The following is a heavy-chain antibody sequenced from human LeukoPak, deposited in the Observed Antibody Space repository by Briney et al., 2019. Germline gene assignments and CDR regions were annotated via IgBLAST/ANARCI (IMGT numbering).Heavy chain of an antibody. V-gene: IGHV1-2*02. D-gene: IGHD6-19*01. CDR1: GYTFTSYY. Sequence: ASVKVSCKASGYTFTSYYMHWVRQAPGQGLEWTGWINPNSGGTNYAQKFQGRVTMTRDTSISTAYMELSRLRSDDTAVYYCARAVAGTSFDYWGQGTLVTVSS. CDR3: ARAVAGTSFDY. J-gene: IGHJ4*02. CDR2: INPNSGGT.